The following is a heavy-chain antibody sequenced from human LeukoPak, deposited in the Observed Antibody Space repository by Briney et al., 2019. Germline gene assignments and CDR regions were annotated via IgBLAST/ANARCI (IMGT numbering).Heavy chain of an antibody. Sequence: PGGSLRLSCAASGFTFSSYSMNWVRQAPGKGLEWVSSISSSSSYIYYADSVKGRFTISRDNAKNLLYLQMNSLRAEGTAVYYCARLVYCSGGSCDYWGQGTLVTVSS. CDR3: ARLVYCSGGSCDY. CDR1: GFTFSSYS. CDR2: ISSSSSYI. D-gene: IGHD2-15*01. V-gene: IGHV3-21*01. J-gene: IGHJ4*02.